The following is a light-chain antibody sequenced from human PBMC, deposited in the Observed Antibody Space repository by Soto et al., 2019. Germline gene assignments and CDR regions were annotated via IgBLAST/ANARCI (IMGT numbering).Light chain of an antibody. CDR1: QTITRY. Sequence: DIQMTQSPSSLSASVGDRVTITCRASQTITRYLNWYQQKPGKVPKPLIYAASSLQSGVPSRFTGSGSGTDFTLTISSVQPEDSATYYCQQSYSTPHTFGQGTKLQIK. CDR3: QQSYSTPHT. CDR2: AAS. V-gene: IGKV1-39*01. J-gene: IGKJ2*01.